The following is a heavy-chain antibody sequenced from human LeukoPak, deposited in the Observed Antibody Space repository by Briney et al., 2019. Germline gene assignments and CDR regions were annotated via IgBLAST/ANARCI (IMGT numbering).Heavy chain of an antibody. CDR3: ARNNNWFDP. Sequence: ASVKVSCKASGYTFSSHDINWVRQAPGQGLEWMGGIIPIFGTANYAQKFQGRVTITADESTSTAYMELSSLRSEDTAVYYCARNNNWFDPWGQGTLVTVSS. J-gene: IGHJ5*02. V-gene: IGHV1-69*13. CDR2: IIPIFGTA. CDR1: GYTFSSHD.